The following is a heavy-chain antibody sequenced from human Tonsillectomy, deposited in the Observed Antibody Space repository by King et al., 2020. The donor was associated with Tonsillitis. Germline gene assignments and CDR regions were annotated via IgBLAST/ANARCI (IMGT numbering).Heavy chain of an antibody. CDR3: ARAHYYDALSYFDY. D-gene: IGHD3-16*01. V-gene: IGHV4-38-2*02. Sequence: VQLQESGPGLVKPSETLSLTCNVSGYSIKSGYYWAWIRQPPGKALEWLGNIYYGANTYYNPSLRGRATILEDASKNQFSLNLSSVTAADTAVYFCARAHYYDALSYFDYWGQGTLVTVSS. CDR2: IYYGANT. J-gene: IGHJ4*02. CDR1: GYSIKSGYY.